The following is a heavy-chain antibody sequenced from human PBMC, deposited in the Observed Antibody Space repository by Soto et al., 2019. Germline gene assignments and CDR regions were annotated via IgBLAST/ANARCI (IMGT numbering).Heavy chain of an antibody. CDR2: IFYNGST. D-gene: IGHD2-15*01. V-gene: IGHV4-59*08. Sequence: QVQLQESGPGLVKPSETLSLTCAVSGGSISPYYWSWIRQSPGKGLEWIGFIFYNGSTNYNPTLKNRIPISVDTSKNQFSLKLNSVTAADTAVYYCARHGWQVLPFFDYWGHGTLVTVSS. CDR1: GGSISPYY. J-gene: IGHJ4*01. CDR3: ARHGWQVLPFFDY.